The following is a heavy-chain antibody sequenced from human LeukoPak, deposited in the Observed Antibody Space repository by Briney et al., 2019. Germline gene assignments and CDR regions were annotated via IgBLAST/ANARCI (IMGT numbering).Heavy chain of an antibody. J-gene: IGHJ1*01. CDR2: ITGSGGRT. D-gene: IGHD3-16*01. Sequence: GGSLRLSCATSGFTFSSYVMSWVRQAPGKGLEWVSTITGSGGRTYYADSVKGPFTISRDNSKNTLYLQMNSLRAEDTAVYYCAKDDAWGRFYHWGQGTLVTVSS. CDR3: AKDDAWGRFYH. CDR1: GFTFSSYV. V-gene: IGHV3-23*01.